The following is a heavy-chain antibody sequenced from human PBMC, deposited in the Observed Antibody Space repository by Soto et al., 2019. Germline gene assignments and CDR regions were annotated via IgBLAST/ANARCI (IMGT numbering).Heavy chain of an antibody. V-gene: IGHV3-30-3*01. CDR1: GFTFSSYA. Sequence: GGSLRLSCAASGFTFSSYAMHWVRQAPGKGLEWVAVISYDGSNKYYADSVKGRFTISRDNSKNTLYLQMNSLRAEDTAVYYCARDMGAVAGTRHGLDMGVWGQGTTVTVS. CDR2: ISYDGSNK. CDR3: ARDMGAVAGTRHGLDMGV. J-gene: IGHJ6*02. D-gene: IGHD6-19*01.